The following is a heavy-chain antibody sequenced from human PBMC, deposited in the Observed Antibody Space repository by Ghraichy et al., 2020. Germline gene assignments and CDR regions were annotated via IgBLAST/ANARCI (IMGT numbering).Heavy chain of an antibody. CDR1: GGSISSSSYY. CDR2: IYYSGST. CDR3: ARRDYFDY. V-gene: IGHV4-39*01. Sequence: SETLSLTCTVSGGSISSSSYYWGWIRQPPGKGLEWIGSIYYSGSTYYNPSLKSRVTISVDTSKNQFSLKLSSVTAADTAVYYCARRDYFDYWGQGTLVTVSS. J-gene: IGHJ4*02.